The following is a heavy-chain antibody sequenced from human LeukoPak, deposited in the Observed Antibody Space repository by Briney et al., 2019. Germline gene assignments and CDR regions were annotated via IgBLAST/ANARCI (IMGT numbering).Heavy chain of an antibody. CDR2: INHSGST. D-gene: IGHD6-19*01. CDR1: GGSFSGYY. CDR3: ARTVAGKLVFGY. Sequence: PSETLSLTCAVYGGSFSGYYWSWIRQPPGKGLEWIGEINHSGSTNYAPSLKSRVTISLDTSKNQHSLKLRSVTAADTAVYYCARTVAGKLVFGYWGQGILVTVSS. J-gene: IGHJ4*02. V-gene: IGHV4-34*01.